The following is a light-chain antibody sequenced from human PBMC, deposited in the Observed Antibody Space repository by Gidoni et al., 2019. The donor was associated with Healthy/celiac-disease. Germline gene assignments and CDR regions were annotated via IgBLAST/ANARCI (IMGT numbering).Light chain of an antibody. Sequence: EIVLTQSPGTLSLSPGERATLSCRASQSVSSSYLAWYQQKPGQAPRLLIYCASSRAPGIPDRFSGSGSGTDFTLTISRLEAEDVAVYYCQQYGSSPVTFGPGTKVEIK. J-gene: IGKJ3*01. CDR2: CAS. CDR1: QSVSSSY. V-gene: IGKV3-20*01. CDR3: QQYGSSPVT.